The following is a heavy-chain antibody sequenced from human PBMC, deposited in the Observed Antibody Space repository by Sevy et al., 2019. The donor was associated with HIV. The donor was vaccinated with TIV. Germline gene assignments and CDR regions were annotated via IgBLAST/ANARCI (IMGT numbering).Heavy chain of an antibody. CDR1: GGSISSGSYY. Sequence: SETLSLTCAVSGGSISSGSYYWTWIRQPAGKGLELIGRIYSNGSTNYNPSLKSRVTTSADTSKNQFSLKLRSVTAADTAVYYCATSWRYYASGKPEDLFDYWGQGTQVTVSS. J-gene: IGHJ4*02. CDR2: IYSNGST. D-gene: IGHD3-10*01. CDR3: ATSWRYYASGKPEDLFDY. V-gene: IGHV4-61*02.